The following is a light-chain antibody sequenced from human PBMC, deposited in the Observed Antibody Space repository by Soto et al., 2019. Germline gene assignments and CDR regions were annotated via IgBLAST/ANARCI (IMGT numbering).Light chain of an antibody. CDR1: QSVSSN. CDR2: GAS. CDR3: QQYNKLPPST. J-gene: IGKJ2*01. V-gene: IGKV3-15*01. Sequence: EIVMTQSPATLSVSPGERATLSCRASQSVSSNLAWYQQKPGQAPRLLIYGASTRATGIPARFSGSGSGTEFTLTISSLQSEDFAVYYCQQYNKLPPSTFGQGTKLEIK.